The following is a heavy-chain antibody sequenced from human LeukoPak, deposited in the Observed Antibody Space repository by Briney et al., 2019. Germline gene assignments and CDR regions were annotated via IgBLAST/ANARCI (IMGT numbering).Heavy chain of an antibody. CDR3: ARDSRTERPWYFDL. D-gene: IGHD3/OR15-3a*01. CDR1: HGSINSYY. V-gene: IGHV4-4*07. CDR2: MSSSGST. Sequence: SETLSLTCTVSHGSINSYYWSWIRQPAGKGLEWIGRMSSSGSTNYNPSLKSRVTMSVDTSKNQFSLDLSSVTAADTAVYYCARDSRTERPWYFDLWGRGTLVTVSS. J-gene: IGHJ2*01.